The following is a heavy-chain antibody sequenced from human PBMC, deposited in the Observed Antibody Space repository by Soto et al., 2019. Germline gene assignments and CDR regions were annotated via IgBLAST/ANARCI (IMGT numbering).Heavy chain of an antibody. V-gene: IGHV5-51*01. CDR2: IYPSDSDT. D-gene: IGHD4-17*01. CDR1: GYTFTIYW. J-gene: IGHJ4*02. Sequence: GESLKISCQVSGYTFTIYWVGWVRQMPGKGLEWMGVIYPSDSDTRYSPSFQGQVTISADQSINTAYLQWDSLKASDTAIYYCARPANTVADHFDLWGQGTPVTVSS. CDR3: ARPANTVADHFDL.